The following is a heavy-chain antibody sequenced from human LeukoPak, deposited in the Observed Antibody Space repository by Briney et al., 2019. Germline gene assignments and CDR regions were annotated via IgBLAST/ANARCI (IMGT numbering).Heavy chain of an antibody. CDR2: IYYSGST. V-gene: IGHV4-59*08. CDR1: GGSISSYY. Sequence: SETLSLTCTVSGGSISSYYWSWIRQPPGKGLEWIGYIYYSGSTNYNPSLKSRVTISVDTSKNQFSLKLSSVTAADTAVYYCARLTYSSSWYPLIDYWGRGTLVTVSS. D-gene: IGHD6-13*01. J-gene: IGHJ4*02. CDR3: ARLTYSSSWYPLIDY.